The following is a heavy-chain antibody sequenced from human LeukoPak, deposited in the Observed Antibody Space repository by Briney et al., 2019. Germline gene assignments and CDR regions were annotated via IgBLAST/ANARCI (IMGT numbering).Heavy chain of an antibody. V-gene: IGHV4-59*01. CDR2: IYYSGST. J-gene: IGHJ4*02. D-gene: IGHD3-22*01. Sequence: SETLSLTCTVSGGSISHYYWSWLRQPPGKGLEWIGYIYYSGSTNYNPSLKSRVAISVDTSKNQLSLKLTSVTAADTAVYYCARDGGFDSSGYYWAYWGQGTLVTVSS. CDR3: ARDGGFDSSGYYWAY. CDR1: GGSISHYY.